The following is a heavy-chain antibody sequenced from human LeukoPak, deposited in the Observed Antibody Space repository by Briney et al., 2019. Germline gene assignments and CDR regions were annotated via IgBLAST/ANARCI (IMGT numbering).Heavy chain of an antibody. Sequence: GGSLRLSCATSGFTFSNAWMNWVRQAPGKGLEWVGRIRSNSDGGTIDYAAPVKGRFTLSRDDSKTTLYLQMNSLQTEDTAVYYCATDFCDSTWGQGTLVTVSS. CDR1: GFTFSNAW. V-gene: IGHV3-15*07. D-gene: IGHD3-22*01. CDR2: IRSNSDGGTI. CDR3: ATDFCDST. J-gene: IGHJ5*02.